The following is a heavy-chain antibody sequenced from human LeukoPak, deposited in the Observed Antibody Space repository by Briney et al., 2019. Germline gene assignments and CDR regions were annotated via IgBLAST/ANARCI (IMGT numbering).Heavy chain of an antibody. CDR2: IYYTGDT. J-gene: IGHJ5*02. V-gene: IGHV4-39*07. CDR1: GDSVTNTRYY. CDR3: ARGPYSSGWYRVRGNWFDP. D-gene: IGHD6-19*01. Sequence: PSEALSLTCTVSGDSVTNTRYYWGWIRQPPGKGLEWIGTIYYTGDTYYNPSLKSRVTISVDTSNDQFSLELTSVTAADMAVYYCARGPYSSGWYRVRGNWFDPWGQGTLVTVSS.